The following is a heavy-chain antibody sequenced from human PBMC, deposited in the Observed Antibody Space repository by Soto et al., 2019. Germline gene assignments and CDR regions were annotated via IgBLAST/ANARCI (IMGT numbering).Heavy chain of an antibody. V-gene: IGHV1-69*13. Sequence: SVKVSCKASGGTFSSYAISGVRQAPGQGLEWMGGIIPIFGTANYAQKFQGRVTITADESTSTAYMELSSLRSEDTAVYYCARDWGELYYYDSSGYPQPRHYYYGMDVWGQGTTVTVSS. CDR1: GGTFSSYA. J-gene: IGHJ6*02. D-gene: IGHD3-22*01. CDR3: ARDWGELYYYDSSGYPQPRHYYYGMDV. CDR2: IIPIFGTA.